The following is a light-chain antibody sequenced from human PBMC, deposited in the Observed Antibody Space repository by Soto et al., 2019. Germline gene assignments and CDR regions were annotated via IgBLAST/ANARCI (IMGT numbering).Light chain of an antibody. CDR2: GAT. CDR1: ETLSNN. CDR3: QQYNNWPPRFT. V-gene: IGKV3-15*01. Sequence: EVVMTQSPATLSVSPGDRVTLSCRASETLSNNLAWFLQKPGQAPRLLIYGATTRATGIPARFTGRGSGTEFTLTISSLQSDDFAIYDCQQYNNWPPRFTFGPGTRVDIK. J-gene: IGKJ3*01.